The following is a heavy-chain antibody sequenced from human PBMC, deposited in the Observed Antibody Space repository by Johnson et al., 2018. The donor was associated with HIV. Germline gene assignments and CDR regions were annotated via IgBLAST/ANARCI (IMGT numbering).Heavy chain of an antibody. CDR1: GFTFSRYW. D-gene: IGHD3/OR15-3a*01. CDR2: ISYDGSNQ. J-gene: IGHJ3*02. CDR3: AKTIFGLVSDALDI. V-gene: IGHV3-30*18. Sequence: QVQLVESGGGLVKPGGSLRLSCAASGFTFSRYWMSWVRQAPGKGLEWVAVISYDGSNQYYADSVKGRFTISRDNSKNALYLQMNSLRTEDTAMYYCAKTIFGLVSDALDIWGQGTMVIVSS.